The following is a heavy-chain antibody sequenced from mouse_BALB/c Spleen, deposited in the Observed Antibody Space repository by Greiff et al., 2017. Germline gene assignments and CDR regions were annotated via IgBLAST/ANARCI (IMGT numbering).Heavy chain of an antibody. V-gene: IGHV1-7*01. CDR3: ARTDYGNYVYAMDY. CDR2: INPSTGYT. CDR1: GYTFTSYW. Sequence: QVQLQQSGAELAKPGASVKMSCKASGYTFTSYWMHWVKQRPGQGLEWIGYINPSTGYTEYNQKFKDKATLTADKSSSTAYMQLSSLTSEDSAVYYCARTDYGNYVYAMDYWGQGTSVTVSS. D-gene: IGHD2-1*01. J-gene: IGHJ4*01.